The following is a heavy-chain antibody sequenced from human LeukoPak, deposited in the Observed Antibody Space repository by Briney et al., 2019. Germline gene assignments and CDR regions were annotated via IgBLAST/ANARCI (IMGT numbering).Heavy chain of an antibody. CDR1: GGSFSGYY. Sequence: SETLSLTCAVYGGSFSGYYWSWIRQPPGKGLEWIGEINHSGSTNYNPSLKSRVTISVDTSKNQFPLKLSSVTAADTAVYYCARGAYYYDSSGAGFRYYYYYYAMDVWGQGTTVTLSS. CDR3: ARGAYYYDSSGAGFRYYYYYYAMDV. V-gene: IGHV4-34*01. CDR2: INHSGST. D-gene: IGHD3-22*01. J-gene: IGHJ6*02.